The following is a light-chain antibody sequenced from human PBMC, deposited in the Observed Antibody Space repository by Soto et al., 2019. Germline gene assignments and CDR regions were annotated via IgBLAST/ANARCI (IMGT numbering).Light chain of an antibody. CDR3: SSYTSSSTLV. CDR1: SSDVGAYNF. V-gene: IGLV2-14*01. Sequence: QSALAQPASVSGSPGQSITISCTGASSDVGAYNFVSWYQQHPGKAPKLMIYDVSNGPSGVSHRFSASTSGNTASLTISGLQAEDEADYYCSSYTSSSTLVFGGGTKLTVL. CDR2: DVS. J-gene: IGLJ2*01.